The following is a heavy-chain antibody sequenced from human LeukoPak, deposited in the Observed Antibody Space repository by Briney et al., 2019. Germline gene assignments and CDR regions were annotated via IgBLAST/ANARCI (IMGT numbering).Heavy chain of an antibody. CDR1: GFTFSSYE. CDR3: VRAYHSSGWYRIDY. D-gene: IGHD6-19*01. J-gene: IGHJ4*02. Sequence: GGSLRLSCAASGFTFSSYEMNWVRQAPGKGLEWVSYISSSGSTIYYADSVKGRFTISRDNAKNSLYLQMNSLRAEDTAVYYCVRAYHSSGWYRIDYWGQGTLVTLSS. CDR2: ISSSGSTI. V-gene: IGHV3-48*03.